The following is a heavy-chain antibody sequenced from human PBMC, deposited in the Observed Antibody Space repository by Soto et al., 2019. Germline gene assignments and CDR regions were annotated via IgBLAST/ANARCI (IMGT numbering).Heavy chain of an antibody. Sequence: GGSLRLSCAASGFTFSNAWMSWVRQAPGKGLEWVSSISSSSSYIYYADSVKGRFTISRDNAKNSLYLQMNSLRAEDTAVYYCARERGTSAFDIWGQGTMVTVSS. D-gene: IGHD1-7*01. CDR1: GFTFSNAW. J-gene: IGHJ3*02. CDR2: ISSSSSYI. V-gene: IGHV3-21*01. CDR3: ARERGTSAFDI.